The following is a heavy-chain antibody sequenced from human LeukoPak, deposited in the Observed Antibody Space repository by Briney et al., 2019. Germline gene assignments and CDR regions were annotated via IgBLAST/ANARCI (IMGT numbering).Heavy chain of an antibody. J-gene: IGHJ5*02. CDR3: VRGGASTWS. CDR1: GCTFKYYW. CDR2: INDDGSST. Sequence: GGSLRLSCAASGCTFKYYWMHWVRQAPGKGPVWVSRINDDGSSTSYADSVKGRFTISRDDAKNTLYLQMNSLRAEDTAVYYCVRGGASTWSWGQGTLVTVSS. D-gene: IGHD2-15*01. V-gene: IGHV3-74*01.